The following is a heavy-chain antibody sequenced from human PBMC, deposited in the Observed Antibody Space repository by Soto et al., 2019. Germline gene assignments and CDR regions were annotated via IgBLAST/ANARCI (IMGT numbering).Heavy chain of an antibody. CDR2: DYYSGST. J-gene: IGHJ5*02. D-gene: IGHD2-2*02. V-gene: IGHV4-30-4*01. CDR1: GGSISSGEYY. CDR3: ARESVPAYIHHTWFDP. Sequence: SETLSLTCTISGGSISSGEYYWSWLRQPPGKGLEWIGYDYYSGSTYYNPSLGSRVTISIDTSRNQFSLKLSSVTAADTAVYYCARESVPAYIHHTWFDPWGQGTLVTVSS.